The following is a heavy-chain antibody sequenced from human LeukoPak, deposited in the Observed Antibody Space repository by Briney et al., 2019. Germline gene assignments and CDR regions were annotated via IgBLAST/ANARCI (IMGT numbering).Heavy chain of an antibody. CDR2: INHSGST. D-gene: IGHD2-2*01. J-gene: IGHJ3*02. CDR3: ARLRKDIVVVPAALSRAFDI. V-gene: IGHV4-34*01. CDR1: GGSFRGYY. Sequence: PSETLSLTCAVYGGSFRGYYWSWIRQPPGKGLEWIGEINHSGSTNYNPSLKSRVTISVDTSMNQFSLKLSSVTAADTAVYYCARLRKDIVVVPAALSRAFDIWGQGTMVTVSS.